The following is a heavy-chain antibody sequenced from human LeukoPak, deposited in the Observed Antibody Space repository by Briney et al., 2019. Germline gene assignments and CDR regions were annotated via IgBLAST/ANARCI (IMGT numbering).Heavy chain of an antibody. Sequence: SVKVSCKASGGTFSSYAISWVRQAPGQGLEWMGRIIPILGIANCAQKFQGRVTITADKSTSTAYMELSSLRSEDTAVYYCAREPVPGIAAAGTFDPWGQGTLVTVSS. V-gene: IGHV1-69*04. J-gene: IGHJ5*02. CDR3: AREPVPGIAAAGTFDP. CDR1: GGTFSSYA. CDR2: IIPILGIA. D-gene: IGHD6-13*01.